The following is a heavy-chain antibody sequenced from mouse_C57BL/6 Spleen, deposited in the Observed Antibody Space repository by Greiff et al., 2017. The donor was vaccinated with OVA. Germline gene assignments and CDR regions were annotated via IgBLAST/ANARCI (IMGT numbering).Heavy chain of an antibody. Sequence: QVQLQQPGAELVKPGASVKLSCKASGYTFTSYWMQWVKQRPGQGLEWIGEIDPSDSYTNYNQKFKGKATLTVDTSSSTAYMQLSSLTSEDSAVYYCARNGIYYGNYGYAMDYWGQGTSVTVSS. CDR3: ARNGIYYGNYGYAMDY. V-gene: IGHV1-50*01. CDR1: GYTFTSYW. J-gene: IGHJ4*01. CDR2: IDPSDSYT. D-gene: IGHD2-1*01.